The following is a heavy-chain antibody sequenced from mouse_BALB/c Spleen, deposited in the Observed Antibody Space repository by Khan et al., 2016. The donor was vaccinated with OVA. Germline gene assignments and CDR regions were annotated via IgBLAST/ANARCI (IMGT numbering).Heavy chain of an antibody. CDR3: ARDVSRYNYAVDY. CDR1: GYSITSDYA. V-gene: IGHV3-2*02. CDR2: ISYSGST. D-gene: IGHD1-1*01. J-gene: IGHJ4*01. Sequence: EVKLLESGPGLVKPSQSLSLTCTVTGYSITSDYAWNWIRQFPGNKLEWMGYISYSGSTNYNPSLKSRISITRDTSKNQLFLQLNSVTTEDTTTYYCARDVSRYNYAVDYWGQGTSVTVSS.